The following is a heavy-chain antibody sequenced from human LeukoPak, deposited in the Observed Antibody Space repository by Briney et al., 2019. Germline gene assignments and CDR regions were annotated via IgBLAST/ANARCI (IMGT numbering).Heavy chain of an antibody. CDR2: ISSSSSTI. D-gene: IGHD2/OR15-2a*01. Sequence: GGSLRLSCAASGFTFSSYSMNWVRQAPGKGLEWVSYISSSSSTIYYADSVKGRFTISRDNSKNTLFLQMNSLRAEDTAVYYCAKDSAKKYDDYWGQGTLVTVSS. CDR1: GFTFSSYS. J-gene: IGHJ4*02. V-gene: IGHV3-48*01. CDR3: AKDSAKKYDDY.